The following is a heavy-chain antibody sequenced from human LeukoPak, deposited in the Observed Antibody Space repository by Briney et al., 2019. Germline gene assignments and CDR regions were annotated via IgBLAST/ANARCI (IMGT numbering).Heavy chain of an antibody. V-gene: IGHV1-46*01. CDR2: INPSGGST. Sequence: ASVKVSCKASGYTFTSYGISWVRQAPGQGLEWMGIINPSGGSTSYAQKFQGRVTMTRDTSTSTVYMELSSLRSEDTAVYYCARVLPAAMRADVFDIWGQGTMVTVSS. CDR1: GYTFTSYG. CDR3: ARVLPAAMRADVFDI. J-gene: IGHJ3*02. D-gene: IGHD2-2*01.